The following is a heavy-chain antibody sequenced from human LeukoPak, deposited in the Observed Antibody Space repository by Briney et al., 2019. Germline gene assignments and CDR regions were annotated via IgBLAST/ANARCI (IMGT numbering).Heavy chain of an antibody. CDR2: INDSGTT. D-gene: IGHD2-21*02. Sequence: SETLSLTCAVYGESFSGYYWSWIRQPPGKGLEWIGEINDSGTTNYNPSLKSRVTISIDSSKNQFSLKLSSVTVVDTAVYYCARGASCGGDCYWEDYYYYGTDVWGQGTTVTVSS. J-gene: IGHJ6*02. CDR3: ARGASCGGDCYWEDYYYYGTDV. V-gene: IGHV4-34*01. CDR1: GESFSGYY.